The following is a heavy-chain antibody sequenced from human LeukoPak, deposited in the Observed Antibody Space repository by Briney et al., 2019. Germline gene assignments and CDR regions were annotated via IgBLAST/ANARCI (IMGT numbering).Heavy chain of an antibody. J-gene: IGHJ4*02. D-gene: IGHD6-19*01. Sequence: SQTLSLTXTVSGGSFSSGSYYRSWIRQPAGKGLEWIGRVYTSGSTNYNPSLKSRVTISVDTSKNQFSLELSSVTAADTAVYYCARDSQWLAYHHFDYWGQGTLATVSS. V-gene: IGHV4-61*02. CDR2: VYTSGST. CDR3: ARDSQWLAYHHFDY. CDR1: GGSFSSGSYY.